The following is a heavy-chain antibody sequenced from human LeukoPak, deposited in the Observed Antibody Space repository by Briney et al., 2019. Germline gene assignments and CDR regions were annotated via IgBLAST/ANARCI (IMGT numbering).Heavy chain of an antibody. V-gene: IGHV3-30*02. CDR1: GFTFSTYG. J-gene: IGHJ4*02. CDR2: IGHDGAKI. CDR3: AKDHVTWGNRYFDH. D-gene: IGHD3-16*01. Sequence: GGSLRPSCAASGFTFSTYGMQWVRQAPGKGLEWVAFIGHDGAKIYYADSVQGRFTISRDNSKNTLYLEMNSLSGEDTALYYCAKDHVTWGNRYFDHWGQGTLGTVSS.